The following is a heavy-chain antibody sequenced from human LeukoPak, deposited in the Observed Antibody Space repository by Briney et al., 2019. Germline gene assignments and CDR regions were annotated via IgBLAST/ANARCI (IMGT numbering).Heavy chain of an antibody. Sequence: SQTLSPXCTVSGGSIGSGSYYWNWIRQPAGKGLEWIGRIYTSGSTNYNPSLKSRVTISVDTSKNQFSLKLSSVTAADTAVYYCARSTGSTMFIDYWGQGTLVTVSS. V-gene: IGHV4-61*02. J-gene: IGHJ4*02. CDR3: ARSTGSTMFIDY. D-gene: IGHD3-10*02. CDR2: IYTSGST. CDR1: GGSIGSGSYY.